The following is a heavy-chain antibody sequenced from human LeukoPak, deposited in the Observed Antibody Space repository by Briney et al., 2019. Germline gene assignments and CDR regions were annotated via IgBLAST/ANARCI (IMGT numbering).Heavy chain of an antibody. J-gene: IGHJ3*02. V-gene: IGHV5-51*01. CDR1: GYSFTNYW. Sequence: GESLKISCKGSGYSFTNYWIGWVRQMPGKGLEYMGIIYPGDSDTRYSPSFQGQVTISADKSISTAFLQWTSLQASDTSMYYCARDGGDSGSYYVAFDIWGQGTMVTVSS. CDR2: IYPGDSDT. CDR3: ARDGGDSGSYYVAFDI. D-gene: IGHD1-26*01.